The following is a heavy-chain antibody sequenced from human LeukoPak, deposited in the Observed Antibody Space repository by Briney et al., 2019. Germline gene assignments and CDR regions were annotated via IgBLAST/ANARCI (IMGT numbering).Heavy chain of an antibody. CDR2: ISGDGSII. Sequence: GGSLRLSCAASRFTFGNSWMHWVRQGPGKGLVWVSRISGDGSIIRYADSVKGRFTISRDNAKNTLYLQMNSLRAEDTAVYYCARGGSPPEALGDTFDIWGQGTMVTVSS. CDR3: ARGGSPPEALGDTFDI. D-gene: IGHD1-26*01. V-gene: IGHV3-74*01. J-gene: IGHJ3*02. CDR1: RFTFGNSW.